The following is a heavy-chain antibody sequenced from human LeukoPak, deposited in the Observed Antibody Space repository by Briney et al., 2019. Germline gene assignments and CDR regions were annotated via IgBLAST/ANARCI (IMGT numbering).Heavy chain of an antibody. D-gene: IGHD4-17*01. CDR3: ARDLVDHGDYSYAAGDY. V-gene: IGHV3-30*04. CDR1: GFTFSSYA. CDR2: ISYDGSNK. Sequence: PGGSLRLSCAASGFTFSSYAMHWVRQAPGKGLEWVAVISYDGSNKYYADSVKGRFTISRDNSKNTLYLQMNSLRAEDTAVYYCARDLVDHGDYSYAAGDYWGQGTLVTVSS. J-gene: IGHJ4*02.